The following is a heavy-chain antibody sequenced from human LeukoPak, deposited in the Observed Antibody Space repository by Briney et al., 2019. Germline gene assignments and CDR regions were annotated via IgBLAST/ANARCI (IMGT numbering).Heavy chain of an antibody. CDR2: IKQDGSGK. CDR3: ARDPEDYYDSSAYYDSFDI. Sequence: GGSLRLSCAASKFTFSNYCMSWVRQAPGKGLQWVANIKQDGSGKYYVDSVEGRFTISRDNAKNSLYLQVNSLRAEDTAVYYCARDPEDYYDSSAYYDSFDIWGQGTMVTVSS. CDR1: KFTFSNYC. J-gene: IGHJ3*02. D-gene: IGHD3-22*01. V-gene: IGHV3-7*01.